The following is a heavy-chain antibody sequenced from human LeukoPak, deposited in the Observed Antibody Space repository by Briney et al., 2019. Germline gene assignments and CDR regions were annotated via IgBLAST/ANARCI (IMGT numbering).Heavy chain of an antibody. V-gene: IGHV4-34*01. CDR1: GGSFSGYY. CDR3: AKDPSSGWVDY. Sequence: PSETLSLTCAVYGGSFSGYYWSWIRQPPGKGLEWIGEINHSGSTNYNPSLKSRVTISVDTSKNQFSLKLSSVTAADTAIYYCAKDPSSGWVDYWGQGTLVTVSS. CDR2: INHSGST. J-gene: IGHJ4*02. D-gene: IGHD6-19*01.